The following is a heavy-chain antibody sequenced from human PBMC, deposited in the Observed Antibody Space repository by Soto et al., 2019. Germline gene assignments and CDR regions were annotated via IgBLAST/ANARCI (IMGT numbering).Heavy chain of an antibody. J-gene: IGHJ4*02. V-gene: IGHV4-31*03. CDR1: GGSISSGDYF. CDR2: IYFSGNT. CDR3: ARDRRVCSNTSCYGGDFDF. Sequence: PSETLSLTCTVSGGSISSGDYFWSWIRQHPGKGLEWIGYIYFSGNTYYNPSLKSRVSISLDTSKNQFSLRLSSVTAADTAVYYCARDRRVCSNTSCYGGDFDFWGPGTLVTVSS. D-gene: IGHD2-2*01.